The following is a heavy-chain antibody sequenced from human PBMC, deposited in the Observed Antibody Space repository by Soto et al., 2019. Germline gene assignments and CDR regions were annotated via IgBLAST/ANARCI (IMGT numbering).Heavy chain of an antibody. Sequence: QITLKESGPTLVKPTQTLTLTCTFSGLSLSTSGEAVGWIRQPPGKALEWLALIYWDDDKRYNPTLKTRLTTTQDTAKNQVVLTLTNMDPVVTATYSCAHYVSTSPAGWFDPWGQGILVTVSS. CDR2: IYWDDDK. CDR1: GLSLSTSGEA. D-gene: IGHD3-10*02. J-gene: IGHJ5*02. CDR3: AHYVSTSPAGWFDP. V-gene: IGHV2-5*02.